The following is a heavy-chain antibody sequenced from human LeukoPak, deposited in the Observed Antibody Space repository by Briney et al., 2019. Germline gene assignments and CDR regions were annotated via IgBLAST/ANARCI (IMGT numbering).Heavy chain of an antibody. CDR1: GFTFSSYW. J-gene: IGHJ4*02. CDR3: SRGPNSATSNYYCGDF. V-gene: IGHV3-74*01. CDR2: ISSDGSST. D-gene: IGHD3-22*01. Sequence: PGGSLRLSCAASGFTFSSYWMHWVRQVPGEGLVWVSRISSDGSSTSYADSVKGRFTVSRDNAKNTLYLQMNSLRAEDTAVYYCSRGPNSATSNYYCGDFWGQGALVTVSS.